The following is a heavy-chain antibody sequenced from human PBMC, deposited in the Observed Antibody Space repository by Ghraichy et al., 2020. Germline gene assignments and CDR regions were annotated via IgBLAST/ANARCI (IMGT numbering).Heavy chain of an antibody. V-gene: IGHV3-21*01. J-gene: IGHJ4*02. CDR3: ARDPLSGSYDDY. CDR1: GFTFSSYS. CDR2: ISSSSSYI. Sequence: GESLNISCAASGFTFSSYSMNWVRQAPGKGLEWVSSISSSSSYIYYADSVKGRFTISRDNAKNSLYLQMNSLRAEDTAVYYCARDPLSGSYDDYWGQGTLVTVSS. D-gene: IGHD1-26*01.